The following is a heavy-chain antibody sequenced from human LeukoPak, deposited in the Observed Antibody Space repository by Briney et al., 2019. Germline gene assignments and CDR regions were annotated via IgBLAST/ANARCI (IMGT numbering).Heavy chain of an antibody. CDR3: AKEEDYYDSSGYYYGSLDY. Sequence: GGSLRLSCAASGFTFSSYAMSWVRQAPGKGLEWVSAISGSGGSTYYADSVKGRFTISRDNSKNTLYLQMNSQRAEDTAVYYCAKEEDYYDSSGYYYGSLDYWGQGTLVTVSS. CDR2: ISGSGGST. V-gene: IGHV3-23*01. J-gene: IGHJ4*02. D-gene: IGHD3-22*01. CDR1: GFTFSSYA.